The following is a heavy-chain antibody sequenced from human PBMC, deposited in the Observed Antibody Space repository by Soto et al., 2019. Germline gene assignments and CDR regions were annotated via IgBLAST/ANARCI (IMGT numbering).Heavy chain of an antibody. V-gene: IGHV4-59*01. D-gene: IGHD6-19*01. Sequence: SETLSLTCSVSGCSISGYYLSWIRQTPEKGLEWIGYIYYSGSTNYNPSLKSRVTISVDTSKNQFSLKLSSVTAADTAVYYCARDRGSVGGSFDYWGQGTLVTVSS. J-gene: IGHJ4*02. CDR1: GCSISGYY. CDR3: ARDRGSVGGSFDY. CDR2: IYYSGST.